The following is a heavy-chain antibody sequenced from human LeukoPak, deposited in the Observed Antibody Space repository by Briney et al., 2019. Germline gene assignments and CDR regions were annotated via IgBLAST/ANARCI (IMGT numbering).Heavy chain of an antibody. J-gene: IGHJ4*02. CDR2: ISPSSGGT. CDR3: AREGDNSGYQPFDY. Sequence: DSVKVSCKASGYTFTGYYIHWVRQTPGQGLEWMGRISPSSGGTNYAQKFQGRVTMTRDTSISTAYMELRRLGSDDTAVYYCAREGDNSGYQPFDYWGQGTLITVSS. V-gene: IGHV1-2*06. D-gene: IGHD3-22*01. CDR1: GYTFTGYY.